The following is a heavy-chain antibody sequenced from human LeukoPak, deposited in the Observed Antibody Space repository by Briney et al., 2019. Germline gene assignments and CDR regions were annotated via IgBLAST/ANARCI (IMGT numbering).Heavy chain of an antibody. CDR3: ARAAHNVMLWFGEHFDY. CDR1: GFTVTTNY. V-gene: IGHV3-66*01. D-gene: IGHD3-10*01. Sequence: GGSLRLSCAASGFTVTTNYMHWVRQAPGKGLEWVSIFYSGGTTYYADSVKGRFTVSRDNSRNTLYLLMNSLRDEDMAVYYCARAAHNVMLWFGEHFDYWGQGTLVTVSS. J-gene: IGHJ4*02. CDR2: FYSGGTT.